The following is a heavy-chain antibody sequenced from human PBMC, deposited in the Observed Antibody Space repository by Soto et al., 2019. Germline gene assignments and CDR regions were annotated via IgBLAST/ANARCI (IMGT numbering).Heavy chain of an antibody. V-gene: IGHV5-10-1*01. CDR2: IDPSDSYI. J-gene: IGHJ4*02. CDR1: GYSFTNHL. Sequence: PGDSLRISRQCSGYSFTNHLISLVRQLTGKGLEWMGRIDPSDSYINYSPSFQGHVTISADKSISTAYMQWSSLKASDTAMYYCARHHDYGANYFDYWGQGTLVTFFS. D-gene: IGHD4-17*01. CDR3: ARHHDYGANYFDY.